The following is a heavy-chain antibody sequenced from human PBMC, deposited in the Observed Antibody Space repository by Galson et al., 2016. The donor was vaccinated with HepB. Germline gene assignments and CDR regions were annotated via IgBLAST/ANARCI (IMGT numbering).Heavy chain of an antibody. J-gene: IGHJ3*02. CDR1: GFSLSTSGVG. Sequence: ALVKPTQTLTLTCTFSGFSLSTSGVGVGWIRQPPGKALEWLALIYWDDDKRYSPSLKNRLTVTKDTSKNQVVLRMTNMDPVDTATYYCAHENWGAVAGTAFDIWGQGTMVTVSS. CDR3: AHENWGAVAGTAFDI. D-gene: IGHD6-19*01. CDR2: IYWDDDK. V-gene: IGHV2-5*02.